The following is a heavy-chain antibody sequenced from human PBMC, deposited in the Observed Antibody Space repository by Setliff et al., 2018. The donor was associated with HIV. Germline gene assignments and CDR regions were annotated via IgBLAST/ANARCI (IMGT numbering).Heavy chain of an antibody. CDR2: IVVGSYNT. J-gene: IGHJ6*03. D-gene: IGHD3-10*01. CDR1: GGTFSSYA. V-gene: IGHV1-58*02. Sequence: SVKVSCKASGGTFSSYAISWVRQAPGQRLEWIGWIVVGSYNTNYAQKFQERVTITRDLSTSTAYMELSSLRSEDTAVYYCAAASNRRVRGVNLHYYYYMDVWGKGTTVTVSS. CDR3: AAASNRRVRGVNLHYYYYMDV.